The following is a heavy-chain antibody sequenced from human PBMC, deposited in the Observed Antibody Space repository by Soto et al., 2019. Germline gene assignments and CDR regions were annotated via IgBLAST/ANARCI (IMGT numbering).Heavy chain of an antibody. Sequence: SETLSLTCTVSGGSISSSSYYWGWIRQPPGKGLEWIGSIYYSGSTYYNPSLKSRVTISVATSKNQFSLKLSSVTAADTAVYYCARHKRTDYSHDYWGQGTLVTVSS. CDR1: GGSISSSSYY. D-gene: IGHD4-4*01. J-gene: IGHJ4*02. CDR3: ARHKRTDYSHDY. CDR2: IYYSGST. V-gene: IGHV4-39*01.